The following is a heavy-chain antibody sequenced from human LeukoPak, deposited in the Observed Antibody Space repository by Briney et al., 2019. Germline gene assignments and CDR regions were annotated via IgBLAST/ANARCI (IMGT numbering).Heavy chain of an antibody. CDR1: GYTFTTYY. D-gene: IGHD3-3*01. CDR3: ARGVRFLEWLLDSDY. J-gene: IGHJ4*02. Sequence: ASVKVSCKASGYTFTTYYMHWVRQAPGQGLEWMGIIHPSGGSTSYAQKFQGRVTMTTDMSTSTVYMELSSLRSEDTAVYYCARGVRFLEWLLDSDYWGQGTLVTVSS. V-gene: IGHV1-46*01. CDR2: IHPSGGST.